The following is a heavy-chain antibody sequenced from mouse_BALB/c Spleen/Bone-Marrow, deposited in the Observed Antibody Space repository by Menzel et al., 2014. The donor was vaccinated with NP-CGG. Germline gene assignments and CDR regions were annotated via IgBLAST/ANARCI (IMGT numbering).Heavy chain of an antibody. CDR1: GYSFTGYN. D-gene: IGHD1-1*01. J-gene: IGHJ1*01. V-gene: IGHV1-39*01. CDR3: ATYGYSYWYFDV. CDR2: IDPYYGGT. Sequence: VQLQQSGPELEKPGASVKISCKASGYSFTGYNMKWVKQSNGKSLEWIGNIDPYYGGTSYNQKFKGKATLTVDKSSSTAYVQLKSLTSEDSAVYYCATYGYSYWYFDVWGAGTTVTVSS.